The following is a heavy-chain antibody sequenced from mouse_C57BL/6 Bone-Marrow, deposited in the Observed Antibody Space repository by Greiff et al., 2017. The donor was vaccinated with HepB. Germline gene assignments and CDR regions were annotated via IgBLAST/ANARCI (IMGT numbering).Heavy chain of an antibody. Sequence: QVQLQQSGPELVKPGASVKLSCKASGYTFTSYDINWVKQRPGQGLEWIGWIYPRDGSTKYNEKFKGKATLTVDTSSSTAYMELHSLTSEDSAVYFCARSDGSSYGYVDVWGTGTTVTVSS. J-gene: IGHJ1*03. CDR1: GYTFTSYD. V-gene: IGHV1-85*01. D-gene: IGHD1-1*01. CDR3: ARSDGSSYGYVDV. CDR2: IYPRDGST.